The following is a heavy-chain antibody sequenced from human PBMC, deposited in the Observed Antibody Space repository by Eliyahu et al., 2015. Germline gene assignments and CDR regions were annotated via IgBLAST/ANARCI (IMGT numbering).Heavy chain of an antibody. Sequence: QVQLVQSGAEVKKPGSSVKVSCKASGGXFSSYTISWVRQAPGQGLEWMGRXIPILGIANYAQKFQGRVTITADKSTSTAYMELSSLRSEDTAVYYCARVAAGGDAFDIWGQGTMVTVSS. CDR2: XIPILGIA. CDR3: ARVAAGGDAFDI. V-gene: IGHV1-69*02. CDR1: GGXFSSYT. D-gene: IGHD3-10*01. J-gene: IGHJ3*02.